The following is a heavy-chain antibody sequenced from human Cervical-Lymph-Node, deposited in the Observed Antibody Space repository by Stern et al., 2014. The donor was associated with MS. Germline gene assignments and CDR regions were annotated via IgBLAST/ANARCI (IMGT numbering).Heavy chain of an antibody. Sequence: VQLVESGAEVKKPGASVNVSCEASGYSFTTHDLHWIRQAPGQGLERGGMISPNSGTTSYARQFQGRVIITRNTSTGTIYMELSGLRSEDTALYFCSRVQRERRALDHFDPWGQGTLVTVSS. CDR3: SRVQRERRALDHFDP. CDR2: ISPNSGTT. V-gene: IGHV1-46*03. D-gene: IGHD1-1*01. J-gene: IGHJ5*02. CDR1: GYSFTTHD.